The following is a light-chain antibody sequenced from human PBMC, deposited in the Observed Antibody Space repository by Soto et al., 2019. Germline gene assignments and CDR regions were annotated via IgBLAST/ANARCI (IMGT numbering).Light chain of an antibody. CDR2: EVS. CDR1: SSDVGGSTY. CDR3: SADAGFNRLVV. J-gene: IGLJ3*02. V-gene: IGLV2-8*01. Sequence: QSVLTQPPSASGSPGQSVTISCTGTSSDVGGSTYVSWYQQHPGKVPKIVVYEVSQRPSGVPDHFSGSKSGNTASLTVSGLQAEDEADYYCSADAGFNRLVVFGGGTKVTVL.